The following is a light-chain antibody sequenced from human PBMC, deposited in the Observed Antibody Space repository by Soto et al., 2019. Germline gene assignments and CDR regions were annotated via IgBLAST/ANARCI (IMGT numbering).Light chain of an antibody. CDR3: SSFAGSHVA. Sequence: QSVLTQPRSVSGSPGQSVTISCTGTSADVGGYDFVSWYQQLPGKAPKLMIYDVTKRPSGVPDRFSGSKSGNTSSLTISGLQAEDEADYYCSSFAGSHVAFGGGTQVTVL. CDR1: SADVGGYDF. V-gene: IGLV2-11*01. J-gene: IGLJ2*01. CDR2: DVT.